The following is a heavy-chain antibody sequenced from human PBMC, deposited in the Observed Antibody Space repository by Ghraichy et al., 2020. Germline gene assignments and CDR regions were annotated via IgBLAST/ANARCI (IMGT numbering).Heavy chain of an antibody. CDR3: ARGESGLGD. CDR2: ISPAGNII. V-gene: IGHV3-74*01. CDR1: GFTLSSYW. Sequence: GGSLRLSCAASGFTLSSYWMYWVRLVPGKGLEWLSHISPAGNIINYAGSVRGRFTISRDIAKNTLYLQMNSLRAEETAVYFCARGESGLGDWGQGTLVTVSS. J-gene: IGHJ4*02. D-gene: IGHD3-16*01.